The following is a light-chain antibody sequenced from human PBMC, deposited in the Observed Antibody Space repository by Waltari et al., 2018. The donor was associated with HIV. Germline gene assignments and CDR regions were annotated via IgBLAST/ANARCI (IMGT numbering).Light chain of an antibody. CDR1: QYINTF. CDR2: VAS. J-gene: IGKJ1*01. CDR3: QQSYTAPWT. V-gene: IGKV1-39*01. Sequence: DIQMTQSPSSLSSSVGDRVTITCRASQYINTFLNWYQQKLGNAPKLLISVASNLQTGVPSRFTGSGSGTDFTLTLSSLQPEDCATYYCQQSYTAPWTFGQGTKV.